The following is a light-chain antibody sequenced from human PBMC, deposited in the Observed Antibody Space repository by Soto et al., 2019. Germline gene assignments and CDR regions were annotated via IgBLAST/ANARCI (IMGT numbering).Light chain of an antibody. CDR2: SNI. Sequence: QSVLTQPPSASGTPGQRVTISCSGSTSNIGSNIVNWYQQVPGTAPKLLIFSNIQRPSGVPDRFSGSKSGTSASLAISGLQSEDEADYYCAAWDDSLNGPVFGGGTQLTVL. CDR3: AAWDDSLNGPV. V-gene: IGLV1-44*01. J-gene: IGLJ2*01. CDR1: TSNIGSNI.